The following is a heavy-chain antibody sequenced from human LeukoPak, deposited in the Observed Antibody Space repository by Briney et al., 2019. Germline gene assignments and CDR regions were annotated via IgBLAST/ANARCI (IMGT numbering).Heavy chain of an antibody. J-gene: IGHJ3*02. CDR3: ASVGYYDSSGYYEDAFDI. V-gene: IGHV4-34*01. D-gene: IGHD3-22*01. Sequence: SETLSLTCAVYGGSFSGYYWSWIRQPPGKGLEWIGEINHSGSTNYNPSLKSRVTISVDTSKNLFSLKLSSVAAADTAVYYCASVGYYDSSGYYEDAFDIWGQGTMVTVSS. CDR2: INHSGST. CDR1: GGSFSGYY.